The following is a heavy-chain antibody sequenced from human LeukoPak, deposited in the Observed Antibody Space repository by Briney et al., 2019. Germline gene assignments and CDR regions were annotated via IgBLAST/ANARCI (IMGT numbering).Heavy chain of an antibody. J-gene: IGHJ4*02. CDR2: IKQDGSER. V-gene: IGHV3-7*01. D-gene: IGHD2-21*02. CDR3: ARHDFASPFDY. Sequence: QPGRSLRLSCAPSGFTFSTSWMSWVRQAPGKGLEWVANIKQDGSERYYVGSVKGRFTISRDNAKNSLYLQMNSLRAEDTAVYYCARHDFASPFDYWGQGILVTVSS. CDR1: GFTFSTSW.